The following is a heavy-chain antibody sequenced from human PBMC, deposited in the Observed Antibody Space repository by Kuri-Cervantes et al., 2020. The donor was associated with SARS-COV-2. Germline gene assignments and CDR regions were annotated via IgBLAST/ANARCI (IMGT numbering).Heavy chain of an antibody. CDR2: IYHSGST. CDR1: GGSISSGGYS. V-gene: IGHV4-30-2*01. J-gene: IGHJ5*02. CDR3: ARGVGSPRRRSSYGYRPYNWFDP. Sequence: SETLSLTCAVSGGSISSGGYSWSWIRQPPGKGLEWIGYIYHSGSTYYNPSLMSRVTISVDRSKNQFSLKLSSVTAADTAVYYCARGVGSPRRRSSYGYRPYNWFDPWGQGTLVTVSS. D-gene: IGHD5-18*01.